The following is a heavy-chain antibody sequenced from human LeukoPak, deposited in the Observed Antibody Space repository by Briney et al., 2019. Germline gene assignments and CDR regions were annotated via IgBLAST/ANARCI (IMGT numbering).Heavy chain of an antibody. Sequence: PGGSLRLSCAASGFTFSSYAMAWVRQAPGKGLEWVSAISDSGANTFYADSVRGRFTVSRDNSKNTLYLQMNSLRAEDTAVYYCATDTGSFDYWGQGTLVTVSS. D-gene: IGHD1-26*01. CDR2: ISDSGANT. CDR3: ATDTGSFDY. J-gene: IGHJ4*02. V-gene: IGHV3-23*01. CDR1: GFTFSSYA.